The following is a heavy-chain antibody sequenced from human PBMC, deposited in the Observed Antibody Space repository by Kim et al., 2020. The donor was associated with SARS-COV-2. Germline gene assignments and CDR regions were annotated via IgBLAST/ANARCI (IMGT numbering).Heavy chain of an antibody. Sequence: SETLSLTCTVSGGSISSYYWSWIRQPPGKGLEWIGYIYYSGSTNYNPSLKSRVTISVDTSKNQFSLKLSSVTAADTAVYYCARAPSIVGATDYWGQGTLVTVSS. CDR2: IYYSGST. J-gene: IGHJ4*02. CDR1: GGSISSYY. V-gene: IGHV4-59*01. D-gene: IGHD1-26*01. CDR3: ARAPSIVGATDY.